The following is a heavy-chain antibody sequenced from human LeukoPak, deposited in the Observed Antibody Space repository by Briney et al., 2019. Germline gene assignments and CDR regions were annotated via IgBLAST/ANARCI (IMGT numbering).Heavy chain of an antibody. CDR1: GDTFTRYV. CDR3: ARVGYSSRIPDY. Sequence: ASVKVSCKASGDTFTRYVFGWVRQAPGQGLEWMGGIIPIFGTANYAQKFQGRVTITADESTSTAYMELSSLRSEDTAVYYCARVGYSSRIPDYWGQGTLVTVSS. CDR2: IIPIFGTA. J-gene: IGHJ4*02. D-gene: IGHD6-13*01. V-gene: IGHV1-69*13.